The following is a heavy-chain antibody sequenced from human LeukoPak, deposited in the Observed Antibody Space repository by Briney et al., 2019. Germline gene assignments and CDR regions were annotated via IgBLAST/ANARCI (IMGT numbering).Heavy chain of an antibody. J-gene: IGHJ4*02. Sequence: SETLSLTCTVSGGSISSYYWSWIRQPPGKELEWIGYIYYSGSTNYNPSLKSRVTISVDTSKNQFSLKLSSVTAADTAVYYCARVTPYYYDSSGYYYFDYWGQGTLVTVSS. V-gene: IGHV4-59*01. CDR2: IYYSGST. CDR1: GGSISSYY. CDR3: ARVTPYYYDSSGYYYFDY. D-gene: IGHD3-22*01.